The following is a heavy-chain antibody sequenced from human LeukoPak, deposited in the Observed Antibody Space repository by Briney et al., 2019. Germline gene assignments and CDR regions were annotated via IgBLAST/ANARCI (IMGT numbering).Heavy chain of an antibody. Sequence: QPGGSLRLSCAASGFTFSNYWIHWVRQAPGEGLVRVSRISTDGSSTNYADSVKGRFTISRDNAKNTVFLQMSTLRAEDTAVYYCARDPGYSNYIADCWGQGTLVTVSS. V-gene: IGHV3-74*01. CDR2: ISTDGSST. J-gene: IGHJ4*02. D-gene: IGHD4-11*01. CDR1: GFTFSNYW. CDR3: ARDPGYSNYIADC.